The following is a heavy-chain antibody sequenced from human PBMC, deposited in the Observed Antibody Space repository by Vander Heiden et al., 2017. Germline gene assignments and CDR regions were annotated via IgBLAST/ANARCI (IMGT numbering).Heavy chain of an antibody. Sequence: EAQLLESGGGLVQPGGSLRLSCSASGFTFSTYDMSWVRQAPGKGLEGVSGISGSGGGTYYADSVKGRLTISRDNSKNTLYLQMNSLRAEDTAVYYCAKENDSSGYYSEGAFDIWGQGTMVTVSS. CDR2: ISGSGGGT. D-gene: IGHD3-22*01. J-gene: IGHJ3*02. CDR3: AKENDSSGYYSEGAFDI. CDR1: GFTFSTYD. V-gene: IGHV3-23*01.